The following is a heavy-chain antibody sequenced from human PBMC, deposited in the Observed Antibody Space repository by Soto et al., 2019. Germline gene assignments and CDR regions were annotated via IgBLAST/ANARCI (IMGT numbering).Heavy chain of an antibody. V-gene: IGHV3-48*03. D-gene: IGHD3-22*01. J-gene: IGHJ4*02. Sequence: QPGGSLRLSCAASGFTLSSYEMNWVRQAPGKGLEWVSKISSSGTTIYYADSVKGRFTISRDNVKNSVYLQMNSLRGEDTAVYYCARRDEWPNSGYDYWGQGTLVTVSS. CDR1: GFTLSSYE. CDR3: ARRDEWPNSGYDY. CDR2: ISSSGTTI.